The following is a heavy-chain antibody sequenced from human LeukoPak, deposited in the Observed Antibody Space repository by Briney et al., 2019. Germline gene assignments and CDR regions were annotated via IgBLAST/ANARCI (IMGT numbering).Heavy chain of an antibody. CDR2: IYYSGST. CDR3: ARDKGQLWSRIDY. J-gene: IGHJ4*02. Sequence: PSETLSLTCTVSGGSISSYYWSWIRQPPGKGLEWIGYIYYSGSTNYNPSLKSRVTISVDTSKNQFSLKLSSVTAADTAVYYCARDKGQLWSRIDYWGQGTLVTVSS. CDR1: GGSISSYY. V-gene: IGHV4-59*01. D-gene: IGHD5-18*01.